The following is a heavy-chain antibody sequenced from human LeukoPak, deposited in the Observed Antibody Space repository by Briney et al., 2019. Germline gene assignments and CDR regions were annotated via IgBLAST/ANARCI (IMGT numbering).Heavy chain of an antibody. CDR3: ARGGKTIRFLAVHYMDV. V-gene: IGHV3-48*01. Sequence: GGSLRLSCAASGFTFSSYSMNWVRQAPGKGLEWVSYINRSSSTIYYADSVKGRFTISRDNAKNSLYLQMNSLRAEDTAVYYCARGGKTIRFLAVHYMDVWGKGTTVIVS. D-gene: IGHD3-3*01. CDR2: INRSSSTI. J-gene: IGHJ6*03. CDR1: GFTFSSYS.